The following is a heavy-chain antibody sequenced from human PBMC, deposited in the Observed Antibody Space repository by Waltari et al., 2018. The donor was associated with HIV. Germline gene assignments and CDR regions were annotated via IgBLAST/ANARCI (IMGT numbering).Heavy chain of an antibody. CDR1: GGTFSSYA. J-gene: IGHJ4*02. CDR2: IIPICGTA. Sequence: QVQLVQSGDEVKKPGSSVKVSCQDSGGTFSSYAISWVRQAPGQGIEWMGGIIPICGTANYAQKFQGRVTITADESTSTAYMELSSLRSEDTAVYYCAREGYSGSYRNYVWGQGTLVTVSS. CDR3: AREGYSGSYRNYV. D-gene: IGHD1-26*01. V-gene: IGHV1-69*01.